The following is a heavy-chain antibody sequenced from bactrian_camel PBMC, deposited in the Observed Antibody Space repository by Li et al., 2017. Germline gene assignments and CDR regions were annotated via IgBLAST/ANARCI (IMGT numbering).Heavy chain of an antibody. V-gene: IGHV3S53*01. CDR2: MDSDGDI. J-gene: IGHJ4*01. Sequence: HVQLVESGGGSVRPGGSLRLSCTASGYTNRRSCMGWIRQAPGKERERVATMDSDGDIIYADSVKGRFTITRDKAKDLVYLQMNGLKPEDTGMYYCAADQLYGTCRDVLDFPARGQRTQVTVSS. CDR1: GYTNRRSC. CDR3: AADQLYGTCRDVLDFPA. D-gene: IGHD6*01.